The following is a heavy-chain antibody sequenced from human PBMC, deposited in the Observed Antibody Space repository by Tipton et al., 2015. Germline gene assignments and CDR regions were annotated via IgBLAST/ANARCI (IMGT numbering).Heavy chain of an antibody. CDR1: GFTFSSHA. CDR2: INSGGDST. D-gene: IGHD3-16*01. CDR3: ARFQHPSVITDALDI. Sequence: SLRLSCAASGFTFSSHAMHWVRQAPGKGLEYVSTINSGGDSTYYADSVKGRFMISRDNSKNTLYLQLGSLRAEDMAVYYCARFQHPSVITDALDIWGQGTMVTVSS. V-gene: IGHV3-64*02. J-gene: IGHJ3*02.